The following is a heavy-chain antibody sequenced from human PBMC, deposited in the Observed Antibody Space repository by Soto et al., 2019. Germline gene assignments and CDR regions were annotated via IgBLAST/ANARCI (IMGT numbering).Heavy chain of an antibody. CDR1: GYSISSGYY. CDR3: AVGYCGSASCSREYFQH. D-gene: IGHD2-2*01. V-gene: IGHV4-38-2*01. CDR2: IYHSGST. J-gene: IGHJ1*01. Sequence: SETLSLTCAVSGYSISSGYYWAWIRQPPGTGLEWIGTIYHSGSTFHNPSLKSRVTISVDTSKNQFSLKLRSVTAADTAVYYCAVGYCGSASCSREYFQHWGQGTLVT.